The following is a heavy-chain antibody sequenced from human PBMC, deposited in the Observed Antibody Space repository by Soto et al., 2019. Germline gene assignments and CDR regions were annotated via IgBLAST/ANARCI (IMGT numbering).Heavy chain of an antibody. CDR2: IKQDGSEK. CDR3: ARETPSGYHYHALDV. D-gene: IGHD3-22*01. J-gene: IGHJ6*02. Sequence: GGSLRLSCAASGFTFSSYWMTWVRQAPGKGLEWVANIKQDGSEKYYVDSVKGRFTISRDNAKNSLFLQMNSLRAEDTAVYYCARETPSGYHYHALDVWGQGTTVTVSS. V-gene: IGHV3-7*01. CDR1: GFTFSSYW.